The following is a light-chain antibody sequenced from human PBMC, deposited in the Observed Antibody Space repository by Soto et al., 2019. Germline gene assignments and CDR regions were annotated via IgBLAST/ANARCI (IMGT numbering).Light chain of an antibody. CDR3: QQYNSFPT. Sequence: DIQMTQSPSTLSASVGDRVTITCRASQSISSWLAWYQQKPGKAPKFLIYKASRLESGVPSRFSGSGSGTEFTLTISSLQPDDFATYYCQQYNSFPTFGQGTKVEIK. CDR2: KAS. CDR1: QSISSW. J-gene: IGKJ1*01. V-gene: IGKV1-5*03.